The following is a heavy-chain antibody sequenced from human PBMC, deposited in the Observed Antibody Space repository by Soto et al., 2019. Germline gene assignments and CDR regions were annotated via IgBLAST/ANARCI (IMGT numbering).Heavy chain of an antibody. CDR2: INPSGGST. CDR3: ARRITAAGTNWFDP. J-gene: IGHJ5*02. Sequence: ASVKVSCKASGYTFSSHYMQWVRQAPGQGLEWMGIINPSGGSTSYAQKFQGRDTMTRDTSTSTVYMELSSLRSDDTAVYYCARRITAAGTNWFDPWGQGTLVTVSS. CDR1: GYTFSSHY. D-gene: IGHD6-13*01. V-gene: IGHV1-46*01.